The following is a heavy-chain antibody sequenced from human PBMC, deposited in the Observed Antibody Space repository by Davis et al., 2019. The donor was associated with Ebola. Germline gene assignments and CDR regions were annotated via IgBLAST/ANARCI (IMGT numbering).Heavy chain of an antibody. CDR2: ISASSDRT. J-gene: IGHJ4*02. CDR3: ARGPSTGNSFTY. V-gene: IGHV3-23*01. CDR1: GFTFSNWA. D-gene: IGHD4-23*01. Sequence: GGSLRLSCAASGFTFSNWAMTWVRQAPGKGLEWVSSISASSDRTDYTDSGKARFTISRDNSKNSLSLQMNGLRAEDTAVYYCARGPSTGNSFTYWGQGTLVTVSS.